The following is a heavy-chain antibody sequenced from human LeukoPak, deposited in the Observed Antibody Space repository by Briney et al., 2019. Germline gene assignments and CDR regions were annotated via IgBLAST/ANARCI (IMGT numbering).Heavy chain of an antibody. CDR1: GFTFSSYA. V-gene: IGHV3-23*01. J-gene: IGHJ4*02. CDR3: AKNVVATALYYFDY. CDR2: ISGDGDFT. D-gene: IGHD5-12*01. Sequence: GGSLRLSCAASGFTFSSYALSWVRQAPGKGLEWVSAISGDGDFTYYADSVKGRFTISRDNSKNTLYLQMNSLRAEDTAVYFCAKNVVATALYYFDYWGQGTLVTVSS.